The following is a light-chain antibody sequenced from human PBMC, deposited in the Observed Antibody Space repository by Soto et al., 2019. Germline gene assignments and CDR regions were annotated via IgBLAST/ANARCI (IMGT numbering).Light chain of an antibody. Sequence: VLTQSPATLSLSPGERATLSCRASHSVGKNLIWDQQRPGQAPRLLISYASTRAAGVPARFSGTGSGTDFTLPIRSLEPEDFAVYFCQQRNYWLSFGGGTKLEI. CDR2: YAS. CDR3: QQRNYWLS. J-gene: IGKJ4*01. V-gene: IGKV3-11*01. CDR1: HSVGKN.